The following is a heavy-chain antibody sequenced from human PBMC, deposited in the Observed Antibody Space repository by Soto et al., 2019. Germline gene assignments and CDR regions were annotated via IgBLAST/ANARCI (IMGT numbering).Heavy chain of an antibody. D-gene: IGHD6-13*01. Sequence: PGGSLRLSCAASGFTFSSYSMNWVRQAPGKGLEWVSSISSSSSYIYYADSVKGRFTISRDNAKNSLYLQMNSLRAEDTAVYYCARGLISSSWYGPGFDYWGQGTLVTVSS. CDR2: ISSSSSYI. CDR3: ARGLISSSWYGPGFDY. V-gene: IGHV3-21*01. J-gene: IGHJ4*02. CDR1: GFTFSSYS.